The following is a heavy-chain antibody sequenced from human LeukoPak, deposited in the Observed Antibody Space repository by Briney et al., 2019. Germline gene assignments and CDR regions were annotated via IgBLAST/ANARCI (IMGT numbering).Heavy chain of an antibody. J-gene: IGHJ1*01. V-gene: IGHV3-21*01. D-gene: IGHD6-13*01. CDR2: ISSSSSYI. CDR1: GFTFSSYS. Sequence: PGGSLRLSRAASGFTFSSYSMNWVRQAPGKGLEWVSSISSSSSYIYYADSVKGRFTISRDNAKNSLYLQMNSLRAEDTTVYYCARDLSINKRAQQLVHGRDLGYFQHWGQGTLVTVSS. CDR3: ARDLSINKRAQQLVHGRDLGYFQH.